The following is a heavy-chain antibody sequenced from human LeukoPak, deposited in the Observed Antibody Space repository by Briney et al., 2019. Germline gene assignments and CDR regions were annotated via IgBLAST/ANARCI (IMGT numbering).Heavy chain of an antibody. CDR1: GDSVSTYY. CDR3: ARDKGPYWYFDL. J-gene: IGHJ2*01. Sequence: PSETLSLTCTVSGDSVSTYYWNWIRQPPRKGLEWIGNIYYSGSTDYNPSLKSRVTISVDTSKNQISLRLGSVTAADTAVYHCARDKGPYWYFDLWGRGTLVTVSS. V-gene: IGHV4-59*02. CDR2: IYYSGST.